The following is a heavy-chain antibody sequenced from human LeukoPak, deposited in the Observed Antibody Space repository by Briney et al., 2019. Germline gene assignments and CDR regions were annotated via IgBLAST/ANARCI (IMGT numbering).Heavy chain of an antibody. V-gene: IGHV4-30-2*01. J-gene: IGHJ3*02. CDR2: IYHSGST. Sequence: SETLSLTCAVSGGSISSGGYSWSWIRQPPGKGLEWIGYIYHSGSTYYNPSLKSRVTISVDRSKNQFSLKLSSVTAADTAVYYCARNPHHGISPHLAFDIWGQGTMVTVSS. D-gene: IGHD1-14*01. CDR3: ARNPHHGISPHLAFDI. CDR1: GGSISSGGYS.